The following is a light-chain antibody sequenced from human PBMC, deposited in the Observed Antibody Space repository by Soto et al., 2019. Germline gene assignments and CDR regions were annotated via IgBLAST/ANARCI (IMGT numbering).Light chain of an antibody. V-gene: IGKV3-15*01. Sequence: EIVMTQSPAPPSLSPGEKTTPPPRASQSFSNNLAWYQQKLGRAPRLLIYGASTRATGIPARFTGSGSGTEFTLTISSLQSEDFAVYYCQQYNNWPRTFGQGTKVDIK. CDR3: QQYNNWPRT. CDR2: GAS. J-gene: IGKJ1*01. CDR1: QSFSNN.